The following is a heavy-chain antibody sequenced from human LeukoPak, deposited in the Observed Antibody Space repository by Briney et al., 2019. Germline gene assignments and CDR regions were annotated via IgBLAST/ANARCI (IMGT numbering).Heavy chain of an antibody. CDR3: ATSPAGYSSGGWFDP. CDR1: GYTFTGYY. D-gene: IGHD6-19*01. J-gene: IGHJ5*02. CDR2: INPNSGGT. Sequence: ASVKVSCKASGYTFTGYYMHWVRQAPGQGLEWMGWINPNSGGTNYAQKFQGRVTMTRDTSISTAYMELSSLRSEDTAVYYCATSPAGYSSGGWFDPWGQGTLVTVSS. V-gene: IGHV1-2*02.